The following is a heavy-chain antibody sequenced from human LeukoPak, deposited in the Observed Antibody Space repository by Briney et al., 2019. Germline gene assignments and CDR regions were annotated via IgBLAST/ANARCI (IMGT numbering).Heavy chain of an antibody. CDR1: GYSISSGYY. J-gene: IGHJ5*02. D-gene: IGHD3-3*01. CDR2: IYHSGST. CDR3: ARTGFRSGYYTGRGLFWFDP. V-gene: IGHV4-38-2*01. Sequence: PSETLSLTCAVSGYSISSGYYWGWIRQPPGKGLEWIGSIYHSGSTYYNPSLKSRATISVDTSKNQFSLKLSSVTAADTAVYYCARTGFRSGYYTGRGLFWFDPWGQGTLVTVSS.